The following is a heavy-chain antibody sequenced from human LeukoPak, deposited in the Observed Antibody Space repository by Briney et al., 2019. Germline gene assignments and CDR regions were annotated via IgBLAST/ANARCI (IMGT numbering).Heavy chain of an antibody. CDR3: AGPRAQHPSHFDY. D-gene: IGHD6-13*01. CDR1: GYRFTRYW. Sequence: GESLKLSWKGFGYRFTRYWIGWVRQMPGKGREWMGIIYPVDSDTRYSPPFQAQATIPADKPVTTAYLHGTAFKPSATPIYYFAGPRAQHPSHFDYWGQGTLVTVCS. V-gene: IGHV5-51*01. J-gene: IGHJ4*02. CDR2: IYPVDSDT.